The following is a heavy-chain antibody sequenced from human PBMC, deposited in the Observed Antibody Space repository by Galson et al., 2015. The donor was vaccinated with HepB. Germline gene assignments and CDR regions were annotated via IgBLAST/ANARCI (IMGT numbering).Heavy chain of an antibody. CDR1: GFTFSSYA. CDR3: AKDRGYDPKVLNYFDY. CDR2: ISGSGGST. J-gene: IGHJ4*02. Sequence: SLRLSCAASGFTFSSYAMSWVRQAPGKGLEWVSAISGSGGSTYYADSVKGRFTISRDNSKNTLYLQMNSLRAEDTAVYYCAKDRGYDPKVLNYFDYWGQGTLVTVSS. V-gene: IGHV3-23*01. D-gene: IGHD5-12*01.